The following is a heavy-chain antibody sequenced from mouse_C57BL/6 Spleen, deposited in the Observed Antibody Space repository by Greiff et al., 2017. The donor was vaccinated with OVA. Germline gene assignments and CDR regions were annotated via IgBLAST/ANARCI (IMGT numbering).Heavy chain of an antibody. CDR2: IDPEDGET. J-gene: IGHJ4*01. CDR1: GFNIKDYY. V-gene: IGHV14-2*01. Sequence: EVQRVESGAELVKPGASVKLSCTASGFNIKDYYMHWVKQRTEQGLEWIGRIDPEDGETKYAPKFQGKATITADTASNTAYLQLSSLTSEDTAVYYCARTDYGSKGYYAMDYWGQGTSVTVSS. CDR3: ARTDYGSKGYYAMDY. D-gene: IGHD1-1*01.